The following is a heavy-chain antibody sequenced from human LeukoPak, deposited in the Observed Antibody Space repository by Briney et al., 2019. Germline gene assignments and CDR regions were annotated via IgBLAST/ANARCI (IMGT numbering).Heavy chain of an antibody. D-gene: IGHD6-19*01. CDR1: GGTFSSYA. V-gene: IGHV1-69*04. Sequence: ASVRVSCKASGGTFSSYAISWVRQAPGQGLEWMGRIIPILGIANYAQKFQGRVTITADKSTSTAYMELSSLRSEDTAVYYCARAPYSSGWYAYWGQGTLVTVSS. J-gene: IGHJ4*02. CDR2: IIPILGIA. CDR3: ARAPYSSGWYAY.